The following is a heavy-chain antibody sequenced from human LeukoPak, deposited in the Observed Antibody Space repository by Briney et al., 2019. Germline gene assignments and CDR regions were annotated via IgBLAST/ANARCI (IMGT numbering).Heavy chain of an antibody. Sequence: ASVKVSCKASRYTFTGYYMHWVRQAPGQGLEWMGWINPDNGDTNSAQKFQGRVTMTRDTSISTAYMELGRLTSEDTAVYYCARDREGGYFDYWGQGTLVTVSS. J-gene: IGHJ4*02. CDR3: ARDREGGYFDY. CDR1: RYTFTGYY. D-gene: IGHD3-10*01. CDR2: INPDNGDT. V-gene: IGHV1-2*02.